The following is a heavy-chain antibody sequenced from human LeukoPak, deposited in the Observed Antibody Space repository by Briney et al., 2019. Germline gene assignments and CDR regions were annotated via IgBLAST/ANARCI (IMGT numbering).Heavy chain of an antibody. CDR1: GFNFEISW. Sequence: GGSLRLSCAASGFNFEISWMTWVRQAPGKGLEWVTNVNREETGRYYVDSVKGRFTTSRDNARSSLYLQMNSLKTEDTAIYYCVRFSFAGPDSDYWGRGTLVTVAS. CDR2: VNREETGR. CDR3: VRFSFAGPDSDY. J-gene: IGHJ4*02. V-gene: IGHV3-7*01. D-gene: IGHD3-16*01.